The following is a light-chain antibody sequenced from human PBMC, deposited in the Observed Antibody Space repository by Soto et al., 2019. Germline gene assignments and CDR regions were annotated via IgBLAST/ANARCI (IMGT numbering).Light chain of an antibody. CDR1: SSDVGGYNY. CDR3: CSYAGTYYV. V-gene: IGLV2-8*01. Sequence: QSALNQPPSASGSPGQSVTISCTGTSSDVGGYNYVSWYQQHPGKAPKIIIYEVNKRAPGVPDRFWGSKSGNTASLTISGLHAEDEDEYHCCSYAGTYYVFGTGTKVTVL. J-gene: IGLJ1*01. CDR2: EVN.